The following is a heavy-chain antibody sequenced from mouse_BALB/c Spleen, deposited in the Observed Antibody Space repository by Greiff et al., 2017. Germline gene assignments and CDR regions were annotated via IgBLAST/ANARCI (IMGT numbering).Heavy chain of an antibody. V-gene: IGHV3-2*02. Sequence: DVQLQESGPGLVKPSQSLSLTCTVTGYSITSDYAWNWIRQFPGNKLEWMGYISYSGSTSYNPSLKSRISITRDTSKNQFFLQLNSVTTEDTATYYCAREITTGFAYWGQGTTLTVSS. CDR1: GYSITSDYA. J-gene: IGHJ2*01. D-gene: IGHD2-4*01. CDR3: AREITTGFAY. CDR2: ISYSGST.